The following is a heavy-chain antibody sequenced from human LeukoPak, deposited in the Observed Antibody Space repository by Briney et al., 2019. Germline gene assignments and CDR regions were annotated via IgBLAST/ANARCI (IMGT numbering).Heavy chain of an antibody. CDR1: GGSIRGYY. CDR2: IYTSGST. V-gene: IGHV4-4*07. J-gene: IGHJ4*02. Sequence: SETLSLTCTVSGGSIRGYYWSWIRQPAGKGLEWLGRIYTSGSTNYNPSLKSRVTMSVDTSKNQFSLKLSSVTAADTAVYYCARGGGSRRGADYWGQGTLVTVSS. CDR3: ARGGGSRRGADY. D-gene: IGHD2-15*01.